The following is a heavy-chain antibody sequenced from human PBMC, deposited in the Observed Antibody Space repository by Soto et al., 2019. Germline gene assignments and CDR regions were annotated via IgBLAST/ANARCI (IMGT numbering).Heavy chain of an antibody. D-gene: IGHD6-19*01. CDR2: TYYRSKWYN. V-gene: IGHV6-1*01. CDR3: ARERLGLREEDWYFDL. J-gene: IGHJ2*01. CDR1: GDSFSSNSAA. Sequence: KQSQTLSLTCAISGDSFSSNSAAWNWIRQSPSRGLEWLGRTYYRSKWYNDYAVSVKSRITINPDTSKNKFSLQLNSVTPDDTAVYYCARERLGLREEDWYFDLWGRGTLVTVSS.